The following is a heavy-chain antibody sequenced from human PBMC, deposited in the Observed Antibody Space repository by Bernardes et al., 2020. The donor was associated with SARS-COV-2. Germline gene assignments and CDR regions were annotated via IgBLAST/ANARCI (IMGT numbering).Heavy chain of an antibody. V-gene: IGHV3-15*01. Sequence: GGSLRLSCAASGFTFSNAWMSWVRQAPGKGLEWVGRIKSKTDGGTTDYAAPVKCRFTISRDDSKNTLYLQMNSLKTEDTAVYYCTTGGAITIFGVVIVMDAFDIWGQGTMVTVSS. J-gene: IGHJ3*02. D-gene: IGHD3-3*01. CDR3: TTGGAITIFGVVIVMDAFDI. CDR1: GFTFSNAW. CDR2: IKSKTDGGTT.